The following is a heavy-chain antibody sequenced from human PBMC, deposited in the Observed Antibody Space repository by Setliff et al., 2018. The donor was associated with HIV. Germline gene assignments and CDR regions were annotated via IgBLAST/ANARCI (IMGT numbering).Heavy chain of an antibody. Sequence: PSETLSLTCTVSGGSISSGSYYCSWIRQPAGKGLEWIGDIHTSGSTNYNPSLKSRASISVDTSNNQFSLQLSSVTAADTAVYYCARSNYYDSSGYLITLFDYWGQGTLVTVSS. V-gene: IGHV4-61*09. D-gene: IGHD3-22*01. CDR3: ARSNYYDSSGYLITLFDY. J-gene: IGHJ4*02. CDR2: IHTSGST. CDR1: GGSISSGSYY.